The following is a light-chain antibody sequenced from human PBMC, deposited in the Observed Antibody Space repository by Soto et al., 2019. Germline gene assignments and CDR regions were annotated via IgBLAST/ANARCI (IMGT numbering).Light chain of an antibody. V-gene: IGKV1-39*01. Sequence: DIQMTQSPSSLSASVGDRVTITCRASQSISSYLNWYQQKPGKAPKLLIYAASSLQSGVPSRFSGSGSGTDVSVAISSLQPEDFATYYCQQSYSSPFTFGPGTKVYIK. CDR3: QQSYSSPFT. J-gene: IGKJ3*01. CDR1: QSISSY. CDR2: AAS.